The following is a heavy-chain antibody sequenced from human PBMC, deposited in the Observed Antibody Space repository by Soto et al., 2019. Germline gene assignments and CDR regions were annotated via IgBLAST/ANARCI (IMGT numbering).Heavy chain of an antibody. Sequence: QVQLQESGPGLVKPSQTLSLTCTVSGGSISSGDYYWSWIRQPPGKGLEWIGYIYYSGSTYYNPSRKSRVTISVDTSKNQFSLKLRSVTAADTAVYYCARDRVPEDYYGMDVWGQGTTVTVSS. CDR2: IYYSGST. CDR3: ARDRVPEDYYGMDV. CDR1: GGSISSGDYY. J-gene: IGHJ6*02. V-gene: IGHV4-30-4*01.